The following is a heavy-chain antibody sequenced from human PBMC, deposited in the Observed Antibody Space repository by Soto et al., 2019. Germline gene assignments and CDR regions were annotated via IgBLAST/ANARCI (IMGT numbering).Heavy chain of an antibody. D-gene: IGHD5-12*01. V-gene: IGHV4-34*01. CDR1: GGSFSGYY. CDR2: INHSGST. Sequence: SETLSLTCAVYGGSFSGYYWSWIRQPPGKGLEWIGEINHSGSTNYNPSLKSRVTISVDTSKNQFSLKLSSVTAADTAVYYCATGRDIVATMYAFDIWGQGTMVTVSS. J-gene: IGHJ3*02. CDR3: ATGRDIVATMYAFDI.